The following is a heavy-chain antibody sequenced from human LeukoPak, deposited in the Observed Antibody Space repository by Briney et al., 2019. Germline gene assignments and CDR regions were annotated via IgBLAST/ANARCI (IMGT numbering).Heavy chain of an antibody. V-gene: IGHV3-48*03. D-gene: IGHD3-3*01. CDR1: GFTFSSYE. CDR3: ARGREPYDFWSGYYDY. J-gene: IGHJ4*02. Sequence: PGGSLRLSCAASGFTFSSYEMNWVRQAPGKGLEWVSYISSSGSTIYYADAVKGRFTISRDNAKNSLYLQMNSLRAEDTAVYYCARGREPYDFWSGYYDYWGQGTLVTVSS. CDR2: ISSSGSTI.